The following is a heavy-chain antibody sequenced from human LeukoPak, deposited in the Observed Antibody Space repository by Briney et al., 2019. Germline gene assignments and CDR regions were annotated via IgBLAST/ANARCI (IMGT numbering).Heavy chain of an antibody. CDR3: VNQISGWVY. V-gene: IGHV3-64D*06. Sequence: PGGSLRLSCSASGFTFDTFVMRWVRQAPGKGLEYVSGISGNGGSTYNADFVKGRFTISRDNSKNTLFLQMTSLRAEDTAVYYCVNQISGWVYWGQGTLVTVSS. J-gene: IGHJ4*02. CDR1: GFTFDTFV. D-gene: IGHD6-19*01. CDR2: ISGNGGST.